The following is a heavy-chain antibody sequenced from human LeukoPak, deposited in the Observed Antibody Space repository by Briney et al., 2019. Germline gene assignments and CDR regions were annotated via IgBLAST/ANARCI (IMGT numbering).Heavy chain of an antibody. CDR3: ARDTDGSLDY. D-gene: IGHD1-26*01. CDR2: IKQDGGTK. Sequence: GGSLRLSCAASGFTFSNYWMAWVRQAPGKGLEWVANIKQDGGTKRYVDSLKGRFTISRGNPKNSVYLQMNSLRADDTAVYYCARDTDGSLDYWGQGILVTVAS. V-gene: IGHV3-7*01. J-gene: IGHJ4*02. CDR1: GFTFSNYW.